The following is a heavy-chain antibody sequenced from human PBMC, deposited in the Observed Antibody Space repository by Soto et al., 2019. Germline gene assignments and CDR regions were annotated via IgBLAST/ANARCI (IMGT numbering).Heavy chain of an antibody. CDR2: ISWNSDSI. Sequence: GGSLRLSCAASGFTFGDYAMHWVRQAPGKGLEWVSGISWNSDSIGYVDSVQGRFTISRDNAKNSLYLQLNSLRPEDTALYYCAKGQYPLGYLDYWGQGALVTVSS. CDR1: GFTFGDYA. V-gene: IGHV3-9*01. D-gene: IGHD2-2*01. CDR3: AKGQYPLGYLDY. J-gene: IGHJ4*02.